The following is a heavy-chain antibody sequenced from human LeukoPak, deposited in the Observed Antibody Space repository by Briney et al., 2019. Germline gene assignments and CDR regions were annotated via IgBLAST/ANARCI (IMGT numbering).Heavy chain of an antibody. D-gene: IGHD2-15*01. Sequence: SETLSLTCTVSGGSISSSNYFWGWVRQPPGKGLEWIGTISYSGTTHDNPSLKSRVIISVDTSKKQFSLKLSSVTAADTAVYYCARARNRSYCSGGSCYRRGMTWPDAFDIWGQGTMVTVSS. CDR1: GGSISSSNYF. J-gene: IGHJ3*02. CDR2: ISYSGTT. CDR3: ARARNRSYCSGGSCYRRGMTWPDAFDI. V-gene: IGHV4-39*07.